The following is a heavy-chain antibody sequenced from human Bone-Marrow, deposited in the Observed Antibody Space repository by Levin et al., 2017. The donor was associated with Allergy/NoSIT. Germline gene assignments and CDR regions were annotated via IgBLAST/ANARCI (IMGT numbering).Heavy chain of an antibody. CDR1: GFPFSTSA. CDR2: ISYDGTGDN. CDR3: ARGLTDTTMVSDADY. D-gene: IGHD5-18*01. Sequence: RTGGSLRLSCAASGFPFSTSAMHWVRQAPGKGLEWVALISYDGTGDNYYADSVKGRFTVSRDNSKNTLFLQMNSLTAEDTAMYYCARGLTDTTMVSDADYWGQGTLVTVSS. V-gene: IGHV3-30*04. J-gene: IGHJ4*02.